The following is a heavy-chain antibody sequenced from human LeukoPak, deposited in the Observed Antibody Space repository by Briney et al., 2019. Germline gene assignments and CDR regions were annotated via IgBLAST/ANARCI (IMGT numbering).Heavy chain of an antibody. V-gene: IGHV1-69*13. D-gene: IGHD3-10*01. Sequence: SVKVSCKTSGGTFSSYAISWVRQAPGQGLEWMGGIIPIFGTANYAQKFQGRVTITADESTSTAYMELSSLRSEDTAVYYCARSKDYYGSGSNLNWFDPWGQGTLVTVSS. J-gene: IGHJ5*02. CDR2: IIPIFGTA. CDR1: GGTFSSYA. CDR3: ARSKDYYGSGSNLNWFDP.